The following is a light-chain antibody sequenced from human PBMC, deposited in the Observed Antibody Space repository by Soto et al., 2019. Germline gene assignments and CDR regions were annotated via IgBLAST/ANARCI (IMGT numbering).Light chain of an antibody. V-gene: IGKV1-39*01. J-gene: IGKJ3*01. CDR1: QNISIF. CDR2: TAS. Sequence: DIQLTQSPSSLSASVVDRVTITCRASQNISIFLNWYQQKPGKAPKLLSYTASDLEIGVTSRISGGGSGTEFTLSISSLQPEDFATYYGQQSYSTLVTFGPGNKVDIK. CDR3: QQSYSTLVT.